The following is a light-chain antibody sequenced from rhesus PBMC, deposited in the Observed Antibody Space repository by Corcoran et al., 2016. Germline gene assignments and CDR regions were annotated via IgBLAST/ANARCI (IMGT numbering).Light chain of an antibody. V-gene: IGKV1-22*01. Sequence: DIRMTQSPSSLSASVGDTVTISCRASQTLSSWLAWYQQKPGKAPKLLIHGASSFQTGIPSRFSGRESETEFTLTISSLQPEDSATYYCQHYYDNPYSFGQGTKVEIK. CDR1: QTLSSW. CDR3: QHYYDNPYS. J-gene: IGKJ2*01. CDR2: GAS.